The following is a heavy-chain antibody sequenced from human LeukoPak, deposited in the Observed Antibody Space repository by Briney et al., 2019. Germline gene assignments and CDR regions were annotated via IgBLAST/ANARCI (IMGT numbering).Heavy chain of an antibody. Sequence: SETLSLTCTVSGGSISSYYWSWIRQPPGKGLEWIGHMFYSGTTNYNPSLKSRVTISVDTSKKQFSLKLSSVTAADTAVYYCAREPYGSGPENYYYMDVWGKGTTVTVSS. D-gene: IGHD3-10*01. CDR1: GGSISSYY. V-gene: IGHV4-59*12. CDR3: AREPYGSGPENYYYMDV. CDR2: MFYSGTT. J-gene: IGHJ6*03.